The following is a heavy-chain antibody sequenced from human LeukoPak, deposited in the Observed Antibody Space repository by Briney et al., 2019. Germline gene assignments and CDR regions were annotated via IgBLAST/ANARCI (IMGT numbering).Heavy chain of an antibody. V-gene: IGHV4-34*01. J-gene: IGHJ4*02. CDR3: ARGRSYSSSWYLVY. CDR2: INHSGST. D-gene: IGHD6-13*01. CDR1: GGSFSNYY. Sequence: SETLSLTCAVYGGSFSNYYWTWIRQSPGKGLEWIGEINHSGSTNYNPSLKSRVTISVDTSKNQFSLKLSSVTAADTAVYYCARGRSYSSSWYLVYWGQGTLVTVSS.